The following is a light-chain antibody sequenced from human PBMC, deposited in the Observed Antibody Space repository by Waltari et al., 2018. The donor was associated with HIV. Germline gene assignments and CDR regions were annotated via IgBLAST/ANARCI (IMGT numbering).Light chain of an antibody. CDR3: SAWDDTWNGLI. V-gene: IGLV1-44*01. CDR1: NSNIGRNT. CDR2: SNG. Sequence: QSVLTQTASASGIPGQRVTISCSGSNSNIGRNTVNWYQRLPGTAPKLLIYSNGRRPPGGPAGFSASKAATAASLAISGLQSEDDAEDFCSAWDDTWNGLIFGGGTKLTVL. J-gene: IGLJ2*01.